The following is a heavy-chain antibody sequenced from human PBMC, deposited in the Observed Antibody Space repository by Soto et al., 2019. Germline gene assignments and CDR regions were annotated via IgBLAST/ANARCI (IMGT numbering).Heavy chain of an antibody. V-gene: IGHV4-34*01. D-gene: IGHD2-15*01. J-gene: IGHJ5*02. Sequence: PSETLSLTCAVYGGSFSGYYWSWIRQPPGKGLEWIGEINHSGSTNYNPSLKSRVTISVDTSKNQFSLKLSSVTAADTAVYYCARGQYCSGGSCYPHWFDPWGQGTLVTVS. CDR3: ARGQYCSGGSCYPHWFDP. CDR1: GGSFSGYY. CDR2: INHSGST.